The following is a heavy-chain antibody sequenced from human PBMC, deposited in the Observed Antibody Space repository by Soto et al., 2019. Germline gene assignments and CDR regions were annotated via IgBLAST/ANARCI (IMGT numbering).Heavy chain of an antibody. V-gene: IGHV1-69*13. D-gene: IGHD3-10*01. Sequence: SVRVSCTASGVTFSIYAISWVRQAPGQGLEWMGGIIPIFGTANYAQKFQGRVTITADESTSTAYMELSSLRSEDTAVYYCARGSAEQPTEYYFDYWGQGTLVTVSS. J-gene: IGHJ4*02. CDR2: IIPIFGTA. CDR1: GVTFSIYA. CDR3: ARGSAEQPTEYYFDY.